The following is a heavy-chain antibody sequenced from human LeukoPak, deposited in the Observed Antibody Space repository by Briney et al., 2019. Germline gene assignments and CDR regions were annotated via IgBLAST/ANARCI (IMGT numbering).Heavy chain of an antibody. D-gene: IGHD6-13*01. V-gene: IGHV1-8*01. CDR3: ARGQQLHFTLNWFDP. J-gene: IGHJ5*02. CDR2: MNPNSDNT. CDR1: GYTFTSYD. Sequence: GASVKVSCKASGYTFTSYDINWVRQATGQGLEWMGWMNPNSDNTGYAQKFQGRVTMTRNTSISTAYMELSSLRSEDTAVYYCARGQQLHFTLNWFDPWGQGTLVTVSS.